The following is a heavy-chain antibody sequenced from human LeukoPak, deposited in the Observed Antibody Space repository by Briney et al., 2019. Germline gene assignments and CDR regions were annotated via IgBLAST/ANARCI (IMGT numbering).Heavy chain of an antibody. D-gene: IGHD3-22*01. CDR1: GFTFSSYS. CDR2: ISSSSSYI. V-gene: IGHV3-21*01. CDR3: ARRPNPYYYDGSGYYEFWDY. Sequence: GGSLRLSCAASGFTFSSYSMNWVRQAPGKGLEWVSSISSSSSYIYYADSVKGRFTISRDNANNSLYLQMSSLRAEDTAVYYCARRPNPYYYDGSGYYEFWDYWGQGTLVTVSS. J-gene: IGHJ4*02.